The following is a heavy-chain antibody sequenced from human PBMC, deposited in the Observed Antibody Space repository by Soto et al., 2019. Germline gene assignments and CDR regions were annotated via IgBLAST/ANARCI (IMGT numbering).Heavy chain of an antibody. D-gene: IGHD2-2*01. CDR1: GFTFTNYL. J-gene: IGHJ4*02. V-gene: IGHV3-23*05. CDR2: IDKSGGDT. Sequence: EVQLFESGGDLVQPGGSLRLSCAASGFTFTNYLMTWVRQAPGKGLEWVSSIDKSGGDTYYADSVKGRFTISRDNSKNTLYLQMNGLRAEDTALYYCAKDTYSRSWYFWGQGTLVTVSS. CDR3: AKDTYSRSWYF.